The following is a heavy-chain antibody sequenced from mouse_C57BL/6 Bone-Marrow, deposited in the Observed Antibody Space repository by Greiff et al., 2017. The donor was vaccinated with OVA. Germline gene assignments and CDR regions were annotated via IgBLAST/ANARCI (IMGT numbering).Heavy chain of an antibody. CDR3: ARGDYYGSSHWYFDV. D-gene: IGHD1-1*01. CDR1: GYTFTSYW. Sequence: QVQLQQPGPELVKPGASVKLSCKASGYTFTSYWMHWVKQRPGQGLEWIGNINPSNGGTNYNEKFKSKATLTVDKSSSTAYMQLSSLTSEDSAVYYCARGDYYGSSHWYFDVWGTGTTVTVSS. V-gene: IGHV1-53*01. CDR2: INPSNGGT. J-gene: IGHJ1*03.